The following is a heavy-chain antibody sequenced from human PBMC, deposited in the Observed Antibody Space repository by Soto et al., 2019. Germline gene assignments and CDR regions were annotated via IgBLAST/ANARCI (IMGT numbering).Heavy chain of an antibody. CDR1: GGSISSGGYY. CDR3: ARAILVPHIDY. Sequence: TLSLTCTVSGGSISSGGYYWSWIRQHPGKGLEWIGYIYYSGSTYYNPSLKSRVTISVDTSKNQFSLKLSSVTAADTAVYYCARAILVPHIDYWGQGTLVTVSS. D-gene: IGHD2-2*01. J-gene: IGHJ4*02. V-gene: IGHV4-31*03. CDR2: IYYSGST.